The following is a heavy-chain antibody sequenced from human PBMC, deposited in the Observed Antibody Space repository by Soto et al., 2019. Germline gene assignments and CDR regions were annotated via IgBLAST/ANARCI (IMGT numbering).Heavy chain of an antibody. J-gene: IGHJ4*02. CDR1: GGSFSGYY. CDR2: INHSGST. CDR3: ARGGGAGKGY. V-gene: IGHV4-34*01. Sequence: PSETLSLTCPVYGGSFSGYYWSWIRQPPGKGLDWIGEINHSGSTNYNPSLKSRVTISVDTSNNQSSLKLSAVAGEETAVYYSARGGGAGKGYWGQRTLVTVSS. D-gene: IGHD6-19*01.